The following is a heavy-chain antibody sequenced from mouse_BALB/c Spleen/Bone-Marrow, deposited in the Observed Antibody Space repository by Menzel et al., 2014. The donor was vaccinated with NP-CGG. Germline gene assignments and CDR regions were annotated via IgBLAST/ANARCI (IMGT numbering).Heavy chain of an antibody. V-gene: IGHV14-3*02. J-gene: IGHJ1*01. CDR3: ASYRYAWYFDV. Sequence: VQLKQSGAELVRLGASVKLSCTASGFNIKDTYMHWVKQRPEQGLEWIGRIDPANGNTKYDPKFQGKATITADTSSNTAYLQLSSLTSEDTAVYYCASYRYAWYFDVWGAGTTVTVSS. CDR2: IDPANGNT. CDR1: GFNIKDTY. D-gene: IGHD2-14*01.